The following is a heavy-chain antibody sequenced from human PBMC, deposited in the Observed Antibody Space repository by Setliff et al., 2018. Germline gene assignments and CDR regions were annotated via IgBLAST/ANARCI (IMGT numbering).Heavy chain of an antibody. CDR3: ARAGPTVTFFRVLVISWWDP. Sequence: SETLSLTCAVSGGSISSYYWNWIRQPPGKGLEWIGYIYYSGTTNYNPSLKSRVTISVDTSKKQFSLKLSSVTAADTAVYYCARAGPTVTFFRVLVISWWDPWGQGSLVTVSS. J-gene: IGHJ5*02. D-gene: IGHD3-3*01. CDR1: GGSISSYY. CDR2: IYYSGTT. V-gene: IGHV4-59*01.